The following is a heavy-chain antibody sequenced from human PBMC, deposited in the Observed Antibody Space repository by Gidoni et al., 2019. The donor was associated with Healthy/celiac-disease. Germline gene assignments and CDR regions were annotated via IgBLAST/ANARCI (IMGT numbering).Heavy chain of an antibody. J-gene: IGHJ6*03. D-gene: IGHD2-15*01. Sequence: QVQLVQSGAEVKKPGASVTVSCKASGYTFTSYYMHWVRQAPGQGLEWMGIINPSGGSTSYAQKCQGRVTMTRDTSTSTVYMELSSLRSEDTAVYYCARAGWLPDYYYYMDVWGKGTTVTVSS. CDR3: ARAGWLPDYYYYMDV. CDR2: INPSGGST. CDR1: GYTFTSYY. V-gene: IGHV1-46*01.